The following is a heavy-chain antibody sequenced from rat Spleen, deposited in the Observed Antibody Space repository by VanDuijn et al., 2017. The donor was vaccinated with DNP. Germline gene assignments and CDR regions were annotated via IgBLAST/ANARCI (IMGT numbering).Heavy chain of an antibody. CDR2: IIYDGSGT. V-gene: IGHV5S10*01. Sequence: EVQLVESGGGLVQPGRSLKLSCEASGFTFSDYSMAWVRQAPKKGLEWVAMIIYDGSGTYYGDSVKGRFTISRDNAKNTLHLQMDSLKSEDTATYYCATHDYYSSYMGRMDAWGQGTSVTVSS. D-gene: IGHD1-2*01. CDR3: ATHDYYSSYMGRMDA. CDR1: GFTFSDYS. J-gene: IGHJ4*01.